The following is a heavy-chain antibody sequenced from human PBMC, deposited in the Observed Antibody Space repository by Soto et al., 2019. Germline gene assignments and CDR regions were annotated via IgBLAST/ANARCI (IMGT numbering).Heavy chain of an antibody. CDR2: IYWDDDK. Sequence: SGPTLVNPTYTLTLTCTFSGFSLGTSGVGVGWVRQPPGKPLERLALIYWDDDKRYSPSLRTRLTISKDTSRNQVVLTMTNMDPADTGTYYCAHRAGLRGHWDGGYFDFRGQGAQVTVSS. V-gene: IGHV2-5*02. D-gene: IGHD1-1*01. J-gene: IGHJ4*02. CDR3: AHRAGLRGHWDGGYFDF. CDR1: GFSLGTSGVG.